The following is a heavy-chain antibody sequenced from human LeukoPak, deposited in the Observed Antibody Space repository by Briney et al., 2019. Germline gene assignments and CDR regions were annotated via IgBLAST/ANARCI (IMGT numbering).Heavy chain of an antibody. D-gene: IGHD4-17*01. J-gene: IGHJ3*02. CDR2: ISAYNGNT. CDR3: AGARATVTTPDAFAI. V-gene: IGHV1-18*01. Sequence: ASVKVSCKASGYTFTSYGISWVRQAPGQGLEWMGWISAYNGNTNYAQKLQGRVTMTTDTSTSTAYMELRSLRSDDTAVYYCAGARATVTTPDAFAIWGQGTMVTVSS. CDR1: GYTFTSYG.